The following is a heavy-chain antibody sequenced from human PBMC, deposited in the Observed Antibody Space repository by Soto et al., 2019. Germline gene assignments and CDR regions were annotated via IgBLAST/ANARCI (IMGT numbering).Heavy chain of an antibody. CDR2: IYYSGRT. D-gene: IGHD2-2*01. CDR1: GDSLSSPTYY. Sequence: KPSETLSLTCTVSGDSLSSPTYYWTWIRQPPGKGLEWIAHIYYSGRTIYNPSLKSRVTISVDTSKNHFSLKLSSVTPADTAVYYCARARFCTSTSCYHYFDFWGQGTLVTVSS. V-gene: IGHV4-61*03. J-gene: IGHJ4*02. CDR3: ARARFCTSTSCYHYFDF.